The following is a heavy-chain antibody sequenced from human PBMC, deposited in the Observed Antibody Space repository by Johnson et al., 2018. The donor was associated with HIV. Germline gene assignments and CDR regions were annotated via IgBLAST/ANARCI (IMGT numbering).Heavy chain of an antibody. CDR1: GFTFSSYG. CDR2: ISYDGSNK. Sequence: QVQLVESGGGVVQSGRSLRLSCAASGFTFSSYGMHWVRQAPGKGLEWVAVISYDGSNKYYADSVKGRFTIPRDNSKNTLYLKMNSLIAEDTAVYYCAKEGEERWLQLGDAFDIWGQGTMVTVSS. V-gene: IGHV3-30*18. D-gene: IGHD5-24*01. J-gene: IGHJ3*02. CDR3: AKEGEERWLQLGDAFDI.